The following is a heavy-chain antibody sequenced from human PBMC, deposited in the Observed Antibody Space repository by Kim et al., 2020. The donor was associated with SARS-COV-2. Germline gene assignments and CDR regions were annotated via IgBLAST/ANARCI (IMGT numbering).Heavy chain of an antibody. CDR2: ISWNSGSI. Sequence: GGSLRLSCAASGFTFDDYAMHWVRQAPGKGLEWVSGISWNSGSIGYADSVKGRFTISRDNAKNSLYLQMNSLRAEDTALYYCAKSHSSGQNREFDYWGQGTLVTVSS. D-gene: IGHD6-19*01. CDR1: GFTFDDYA. V-gene: IGHV3-9*01. J-gene: IGHJ4*02. CDR3: AKSHSSGQNREFDY.